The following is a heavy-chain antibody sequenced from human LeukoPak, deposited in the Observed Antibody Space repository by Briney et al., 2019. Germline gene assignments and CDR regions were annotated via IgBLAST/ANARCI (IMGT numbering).Heavy chain of an antibody. CDR2: IYANGRT. J-gene: IGHJ6*02. Sequence: SETLSLTCTVSGGSISSYYWSWIRQPAGKGLEWIGRIYANGRTNYNPSLKSRVTMSVGTSKNQFSLKVTSVTAADTAMYYCAKGGIAAEDYGMDVWGQGTTVIVSS. CDR3: AKGGIAAEDYGMDV. V-gene: IGHV4-4*07. D-gene: IGHD6-13*01. CDR1: GGSISSYY.